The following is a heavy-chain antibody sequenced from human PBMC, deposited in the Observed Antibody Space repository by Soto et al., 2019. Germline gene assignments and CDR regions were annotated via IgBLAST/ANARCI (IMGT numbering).Heavy chain of an antibody. J-gene: IGHJ4*02. V-gene: IGHV3-74*01. CDR3: ARPIPYCGGDCYPDY. D-gene: IGHD2-21*02. CDR2: INSDGSST. Sequence: EVQLVESGGGLVQPGGSLRLSCAASGFTFSSYWMHWVRQAPGKGLVWVSRINSDGSSTSYADSVKGRFTISRDNAKNTLYLQMNSLRDEDTAVYYCARPIPYCGGDCYPDYWGQGTLVTVSS. CDR1: GFTFSSYW.